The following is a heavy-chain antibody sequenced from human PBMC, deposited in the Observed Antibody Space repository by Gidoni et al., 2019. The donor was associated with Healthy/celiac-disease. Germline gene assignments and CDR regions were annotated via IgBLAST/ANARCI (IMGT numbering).Heavy chain of an antibody. J-gene: IGHJ5*02. CDR1: GYTFTGYY. CDR3: ARDELRFLEWSYNWFDP. Sequence: QVQLVQSGAEVKKPGASVKVSCKASGYTFTGYYMHWVRQAPGQGLEWMGWINPNSGGTNYAQKFQGRVTMTRDTSISTAYMELSRLRSDDTAVYYCARDELRFLEWSYNWFDPWGQGTLVTVSS. V-gene: IGHV1-2*02. CDR2: INPNSGGT. D-gene: IGHD3-3*01.